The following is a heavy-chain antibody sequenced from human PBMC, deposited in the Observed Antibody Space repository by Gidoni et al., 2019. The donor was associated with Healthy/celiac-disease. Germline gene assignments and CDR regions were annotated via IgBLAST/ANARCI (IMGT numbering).Heavy chain of an antibody. D-gene: IGHD6-13*01. V-gene: IGHV3-73*02. CDR1: GFPFSCAS. Sequence: EVQLVESGGGVVQPGGSLKLSCAASGFPFSCASMHWVRQASGKGLEWVGRIRSKANMYAKAYAASVKGRFTISRDDSKNTAYLQMNSLKTEDTAVYYCTRLHYIAAARKNYYYYYGMDVWGQGTTVTVSS. CDR3: TRLHYIAAARKNYYYYYGMDV. CDR2: IRSKANMYAK. J-gene: IGHJ6*02.